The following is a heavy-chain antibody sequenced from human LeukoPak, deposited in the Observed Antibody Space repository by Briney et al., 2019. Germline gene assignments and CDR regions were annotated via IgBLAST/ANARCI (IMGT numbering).Heavy chain of an antibody. CDR2: IIPIFGTA. J-gene: IGHJ3*02. CDR1: GGTFSSYA. CDR3: ARGRENYGDYVDAFDI. V-gene: IGHV1-69*06. D-gene: IGHD4-17*01. Sequence: GASVKVSCKASGGTFSSYAISWVRQAPGQGLEWLGGIIPIFGTANYAQKLQGRVTITADKSTSTAYMELSSLRSEDTAVYYCARGRENYGDYVDAFDIWGQGTMVTVSS.